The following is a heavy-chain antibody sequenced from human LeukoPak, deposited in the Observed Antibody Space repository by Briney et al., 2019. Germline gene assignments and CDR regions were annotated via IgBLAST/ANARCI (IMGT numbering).Heavy chain of an antibody. J-gene: IGHJ3*02. V-gene: IGHV1-69*05. D-gene: IGHD1-26*01. CDR2: IIPIFGTA. Sequence: SVKVSCKASGGTFSSYAISWVRQAPGQGREWMGGIIPIFGTANYAQKFQGRVTITTDESPSTAYMELSSLRSEDTAVYYCARAPIVGATNAFDIWGQGTMVTVSS. CDR3: ARAPIVGATNAFDI. CDR1: GGTFSSYA.